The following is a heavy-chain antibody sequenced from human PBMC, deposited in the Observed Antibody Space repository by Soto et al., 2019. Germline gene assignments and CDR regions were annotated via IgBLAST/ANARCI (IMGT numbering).Heavy chain of an antibody. J-gene: IGHJ5*02. CDR2: IYTSGST. Sequence: LSLTCTVSGGSISSYYWSWIRQPAGKGLEWIGRIYTSGSTNYNPSLKSRVTMSVDTSKNQFSLKLSSVTAADTAVYYCARDREYYDSSGPNNWFDPWGQGTLVTVSS. CDR1: GGSISSYY. CDR3: ARDREYYDSSGPNNWFDP. V-gene: IGHV4-4*07. D-gene: IGHD3-22*01.